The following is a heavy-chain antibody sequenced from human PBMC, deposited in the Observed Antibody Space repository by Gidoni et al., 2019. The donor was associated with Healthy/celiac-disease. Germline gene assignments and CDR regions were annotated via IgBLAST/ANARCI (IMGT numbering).Heavy chain of an antibody. V-gene: IGHV4-4*02. Sequence: QVQLQESGPGLVKPSGTLSLTCAVPGGSISRSNWWSWVRQPPGKGLEWIGEIYHSGSTNYNPSLKSRVTISVDKSKNQFSLKLSSVTAADTAVYYCARDRGTQRGLTHDAFDIWGQGTMVTVSS. CDR2: IYHSGST. D-gene: IGHD6-25*01. J-gene: IGHJ3*02. CDR3: ARDRGTQRGLTHDAFDI. CDR1: GGSISRSNW.